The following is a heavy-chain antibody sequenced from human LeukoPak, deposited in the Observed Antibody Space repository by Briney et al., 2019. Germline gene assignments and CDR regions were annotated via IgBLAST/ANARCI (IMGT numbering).Heavy chain of an antibody. Sequence: PSETLSLTCAVSGGSIINSNWWSWVRQPPGKGLEWIGEIDHSGSTSYNPSLKSRVTMSVDRSQNQFSLRLSTVTAADTAVYYCAREGGYDILTGYYGFDPWGQGTLVTVSS. V-gene: IGHV4-4*02. D-gene: IGHD3-9*01. J-gene: IGHJ5*02. CDR1: GGSIINSNW. CDR3: AREGGYDILTGYYGFDP. CDR2: IDHSGST.